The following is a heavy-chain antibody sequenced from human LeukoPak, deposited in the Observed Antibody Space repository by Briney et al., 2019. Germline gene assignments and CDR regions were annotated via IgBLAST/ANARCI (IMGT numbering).Heavy chain of an antibody. D-gene: IGHD6-6*01. J-gene: IGHJ4*02. CDR1: GFTFSSYA. Sequence: TGGSLRLSCAASGFTFSSYAMHWVRQAPGKGLEWVAVISYDGSNKYYADSVKGRFTISRDNSKNTLYLQMNSLRAEDTAVYYCARGVGLSVYSSSGFDYWGQGTLVTVSS. CDR3: ARGVGLSVYSSSGFDY. V-gene: IGHV3-30-3*01. CDR2: ISYDGSNK.